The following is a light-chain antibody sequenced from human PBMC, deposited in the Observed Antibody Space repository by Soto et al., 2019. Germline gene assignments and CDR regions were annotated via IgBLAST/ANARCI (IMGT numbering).Light chain of an antibody. J-gene: IGKJ4*01. CDR2: SAS. Sequence: DIKMTQSPSSVSASVGDRVTITCRASEAISSWLAWYQQKPGRAPKLLIYSASSLQNGAPSRFTGSGSGTDFTLTITSLPPDDTAIYYCQHVRSFPLTFGGGTKVEIK. CDR1: EAISSW. V-gene: IGKV1-12*01. CDR3: QHVRSFPLT.